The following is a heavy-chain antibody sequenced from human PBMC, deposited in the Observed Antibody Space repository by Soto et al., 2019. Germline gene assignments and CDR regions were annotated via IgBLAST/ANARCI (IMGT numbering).Heavy chain of an antibody. CDR1: GGSISSYY. CDR2: IYTSGPT. J-gene: IGHJ5*02. D-gene: IGHD3-10*01. CDR3: ARVGMVGTVLGSWFDP. V-gene: IGHV4-4*07. Sequence: SETLSLTCTVSGGSISSYYWSWIRQPAGKGLEWIGRIYTSGPTNYNPSLKSRVTLSLDTSKNQFSLKLSSVTAADTAVYYCARVGMVGTVLGSWFDPWGQGTLVTVS.